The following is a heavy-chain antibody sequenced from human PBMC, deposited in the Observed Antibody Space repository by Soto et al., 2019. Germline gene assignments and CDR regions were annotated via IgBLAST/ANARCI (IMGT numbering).Heavy chain of an antibody. D-gene: IGHD3-16*01. CDR2: IWYDASHK. J-gene: IGHJ4*02. CDR3: ARDKTFGGTIGSAFDS. CDR1: GFTFNNYG. V-gene: IGHV3-33*01. Sequence: QVQVVESGGGVVQPGTSLRLSCAASGFTFNNYGMHWVRQAPGKGLEWVAVIWYDASHKYYADSVKGRFTISRDNSNTTLYLQMSSLRGEDTAVYYCARDKTFGGTIGSAFDSWGQGTLVTVSS.